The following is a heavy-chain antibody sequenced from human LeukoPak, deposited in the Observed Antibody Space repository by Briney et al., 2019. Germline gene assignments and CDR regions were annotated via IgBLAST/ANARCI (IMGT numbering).Heavy chain of an antibody. V-gene: IGHV3-7*01. CDR3: ARVSPRDGYNRGFDY. CDR1: GFTFSNYW. D-gene: IGHD5-24*01. Sequence: GGSLRLSCAASGFTFSNYWMTWVRQAPGKGLEWVANIKRDGSEKYYADSVKGRFTISRDNAKNSLYLQMNSLRAEDTAVYYCARVSPRDGYNRGFDYWGQGTLVTVSS. J-gene: IGHJ4*02. CDR2: IKRDGSEK.